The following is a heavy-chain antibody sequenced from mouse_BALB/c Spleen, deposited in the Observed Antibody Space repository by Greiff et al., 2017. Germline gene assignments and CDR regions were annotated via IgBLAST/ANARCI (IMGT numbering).Heavy chain of an antibody. D-gene: IGHD1-1*01. V-gene: IGHV2-4-1*01. CDR3: ARCTVVAPMDY. CDR2: IWSGGST. J-gene: IGHJ4*01. Sequence: VQLQQSGPGLVQPSQSLSITCTVSGFSLTSYGVHWVRQSPGKGLEWLGVIWSGGSTDYNAAFISRLSISKDNSKSQVFFKMNSLQADDTAIYYCARCTVVAPMDYWGQGTSVTVSS. CDR1: GFSLTSYG.